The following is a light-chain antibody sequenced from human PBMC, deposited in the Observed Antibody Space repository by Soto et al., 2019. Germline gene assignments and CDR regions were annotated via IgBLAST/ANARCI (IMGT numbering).Light chain of an antibody. J-gene: IGLJ3*02. CDR3: QSYDSSLSGMV. V-gene: IGLV1-40*01. Sequence: QSVLTQPPSVSGAPGQRVTISCTWSSSNIGAGYEVHWYQQLPGTAPKLLIYGDRYRPSGVPDRFSGSKSGTSVSLAITGLQAEDEADYHCQSYDSSLSGMVFGGGTKLTVL. CDR1: SSNIGAGYE. CDR2: GDR.